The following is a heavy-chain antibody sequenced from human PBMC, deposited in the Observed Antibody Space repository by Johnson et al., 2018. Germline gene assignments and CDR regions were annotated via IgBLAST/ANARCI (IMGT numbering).Heavy chain of an antibody. CDR3: ARLRTTDHYFDH. J-gene: IGHJ4*02. Sequence: EEQLGESGAEVKKPGESLKISCTGSGYSFSSFWIAWVRQMPGKGLEWMGIIYPGDSDIRYSPSFQGQVTISADKSINTAYLQWSSLQASDTAMYYCARLRTTDHYFDHWAQGALVTVSS. V-gene: IGHV5-51*01. CDR1: GYSFSSFW. CDR2: IYPGDSDI. D-gene: IGHD2/OR15-2a*01.